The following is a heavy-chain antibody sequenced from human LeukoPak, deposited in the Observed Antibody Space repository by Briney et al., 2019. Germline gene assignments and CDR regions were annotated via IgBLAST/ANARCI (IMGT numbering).Heavy chain of an antibody. CDR1: GGSISSYY. D-gene: IGHD3-10*01. CDR3: ARAAYRVPMLRGPTHKYYFDP. CDR2: IYYNGST. J-gene: IGHJ5*02. Sequence: PSETLSLTCTVSGGSISSYYWSWIRQPPGKGLEWIGYIYYNGSTNYNPSLKSRVTISVDTSKSHFSLRLTSVTAADTAVYYCARAAYRVPMLRGPTHKYYFDPWGQGTLVTVSS. V-gene: IGHV4-59*01.